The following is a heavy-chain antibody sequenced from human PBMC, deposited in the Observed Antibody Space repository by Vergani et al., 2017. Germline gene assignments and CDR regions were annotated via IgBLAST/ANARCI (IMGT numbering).Heavy chain of an antibody. Sequence: QVQLVQSGAEVKKPGSSVKVSCKASGGTFSSYAISWVRQAPGQGLEWMGRIIPILGIANYAQKFQGRVTITADKSTSTAYMELSSLRSEDTAVYYCARERLRGYSYGCFDYWGQGTLVTVSS. CDR1: GGTFSSYA. CDR2: IIPILGIA. J-gene: IGHJ4*02. V-gene: IGHV1-69*04. D-gene: IGHD5-18*01. CDR3: ARERLRGYSYGCFDY.